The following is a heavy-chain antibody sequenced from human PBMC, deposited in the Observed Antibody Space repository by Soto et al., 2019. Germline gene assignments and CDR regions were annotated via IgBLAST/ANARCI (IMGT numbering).Heavy chain of an antibody. CDR3: ASLMTRVDY. CDR2: IYYSGST. Sequence: SETLSLTCTVSGGSISSSSYYWGWIRQPPGKGLEWIGSIYYSGSTYYNPSLKSRVTISVDTSKNQFSLKLSSVTAADTAVYYCASLMTRVDYWGQGTLVTVSS. CDR1: GGSISSSSYY. D-gene: IGHD2-8*01. V-gene: IGHV4-39*01. J-gene: IGHJ4*02.